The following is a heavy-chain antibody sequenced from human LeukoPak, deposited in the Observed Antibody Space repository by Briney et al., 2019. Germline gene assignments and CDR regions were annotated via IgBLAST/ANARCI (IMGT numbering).Heavy chain of an antibody. CDR3: ARDYSNQRGFDY. CDR2: IYYSGST. CDR1: GGSISSSSYY. Sequence: SETLSLTCTVSGGSISSSSYYWGWIRQPPGKGLEWVGSIYYSGSTYYNPSLKSRVTISVDTSKNQFSLKLSSVTAADTAVYYCARDYSNQRGFDYWGQGTLVTVSS. D-gene: IGHD4-11*01. V-gene: IGHV4-39*02. J-gene: IGHJ4*02.